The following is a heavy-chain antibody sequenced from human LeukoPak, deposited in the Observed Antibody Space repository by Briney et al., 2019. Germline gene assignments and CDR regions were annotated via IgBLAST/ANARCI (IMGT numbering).Heavy chain of an antibody. D-gene: IGHD3-3*01. CDR1: GYTFTSDD. CDR2: MNPNSGNT. J-gene: IGHJ6*02. V-gene: IGHV1-8*01. CDR3: ASDFWSGYSDYYYYGMDV. Sequence: ASVKVSCKASGYTFTSDDINWVRQATGQGLEWMGWMNPNSGNTGYAQKFQGRVTMTRNTSISTAYMELSSLRSEDTAVYYCASDFWSGYSDYYYYGMDVWGQGTTVTVSS.